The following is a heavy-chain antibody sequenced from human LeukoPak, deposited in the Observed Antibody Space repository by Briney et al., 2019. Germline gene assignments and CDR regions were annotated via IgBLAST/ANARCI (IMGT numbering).Heavy chain of an antibody. Sequence: GESLKISCKGSGYSFTSYWIGWVRQMPGKGLEWMGIIYPGDSDTRYSPSFQGQVTISADKSISTAYLQWSSLKASDTAMYYCARLLYSGSYYGNWFDPWGQGTLVTVSS. CDR3: ARLLYSGSYYGNWFDP. D-gene: IGHD1-26*01. CDR1: GYSFTSYW. J-gene: IGHJ5*02. CDR2: IYPGDSDT. V-gene: IGHV5-51*01.